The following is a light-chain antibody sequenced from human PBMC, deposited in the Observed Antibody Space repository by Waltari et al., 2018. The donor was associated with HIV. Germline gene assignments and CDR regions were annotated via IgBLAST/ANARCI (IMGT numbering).Light chain of an antibody. V-gene: IGLV2-23*02. CDR1: IREVGYYNL. Sequence: QSALTQPAPVSGSPGQSIPIPCPGTIREVGYYNLVPWYQQHPGNAHQLLIYEVRQRPSGVPDRFSGSKSGNTASLTISGLQAEDEAHYYCCSYAGSSTLVFGGGTKLTVL. J-gene: IGLJ3*02. CDR2: EVR. CDR3: CSYAGSSTLV.